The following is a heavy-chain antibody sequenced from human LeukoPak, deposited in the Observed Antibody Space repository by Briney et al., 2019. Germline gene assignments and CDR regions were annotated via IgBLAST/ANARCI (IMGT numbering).Heavy chain of an antibody. V-gene: IGHV3-74*01. CDR1: GFTFSSYW. D-gene: IGHD6-19*01. Sequence: GGSLRLSCAASGFTFSSYWMHWVRQAPGKGLVWVSRINTDGSSTSYADSVKGRFTISRDNAKNTLYLQMNSLRAEDTAVYYCARVGVPYSSGWYADYWGQGTLVTVSS. CDR3: ARVGVPYSSGWYADY. J-gene: IGHJ4*02. CDR2: INTDGSST.